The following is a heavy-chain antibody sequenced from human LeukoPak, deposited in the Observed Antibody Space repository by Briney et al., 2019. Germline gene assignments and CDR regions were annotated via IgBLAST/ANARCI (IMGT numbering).Heavy chain of an antibody. CDR3: AGGGTTYYYDSSGYYYFDY. J-gene: IGHJ4*02. Sequence: PSETLSLTCTVSGGSISSYYWSWIRQPPGKGLEWIGYIYYSGSTNYNPSLKSRVTISVDTSKNQFSLKLSSVTAADTAVYYCAGGGTTYYYDSSGYYYFDYWGQGTLVTVSS. V-gene: IGHV4-59*01. CDR1: GGSISSYY. CDR2: IYYSGST. D-gene: IGHD3-22*01.